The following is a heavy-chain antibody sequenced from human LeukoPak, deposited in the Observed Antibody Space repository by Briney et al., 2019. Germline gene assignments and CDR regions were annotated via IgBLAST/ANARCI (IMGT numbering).Heavy chain of an antibody. V-gene: IGHV3-11*06. J-gene: IGHJ4*02. D-gene: IGHD5-24*01. CDR3: ARDPTETYYFDY. CDR1: GFSFGDYF. CDR2: ISGGTTYI. Sequence: GGSLRLSCAATGFSFGDYFMTWVRQAPGKGLEWISYISGGTTYINHADSVKGRFTISRDNAKNSLYLQMNSLRAEDTAVYYCARDPTETYYFDYWGQGTLVTVSS.